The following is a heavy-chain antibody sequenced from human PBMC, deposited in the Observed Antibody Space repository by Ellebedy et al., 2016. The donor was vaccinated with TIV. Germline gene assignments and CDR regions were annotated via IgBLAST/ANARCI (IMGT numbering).Heavy chain of an antibody. CDR2: ITAGGGSI. J-gene: IGHJ4*02. CDR1: GFTFSDHA. Sequence: GESLKISCAASGFTFSDHAMTWVRQTPGKGLEWVSGITAGGGSIHYVDSVKGRFTISRDNSEKTLYLQMNSLRAEDTAVYYCVKLDSSGFYYGRLDYWGQGTLVTVSS. CDR3: VKLDSSGFYYGRLDY. D-gene: IGHD3-22*01. V-gene: IGHV3-23*01.